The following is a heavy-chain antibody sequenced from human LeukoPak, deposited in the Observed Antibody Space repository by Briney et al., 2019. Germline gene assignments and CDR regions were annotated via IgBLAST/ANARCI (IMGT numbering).Heavy chain of an antibody. D-gene: IGHD3-9*01. V-gene: IGHV3-7*01. CDR1: GFTFSSSW. CDR2: IKQDGSDT. Sequence: GRSLRLSCAASGFTFSSSWMSWVRQAPGKGLEWVANIKQDGSDTYYVDSVKGRFTISRDNAKNSLFLQMNSLRAEDTAVYYCVRDRALSYWGQGTLVTVSS. J-gene: IGHJ4*02. CDR3: VRDRALSY.